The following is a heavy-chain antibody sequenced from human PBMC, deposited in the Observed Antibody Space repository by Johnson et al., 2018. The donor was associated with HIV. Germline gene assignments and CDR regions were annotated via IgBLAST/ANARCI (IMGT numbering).Heavy chain of an antibody. CDR1: GFIFSHSD. J-gene: IGHJ3*02. V-gene: IGHV3-73*02. CDR3: TAGRRGSKSYSNTFYYAFDI. Sequence: VQLVESGGGLVQPGGSLTLSCAASGFIFSHSDIHWVRQASGQGLAWVGRVRNRATNFATLYSASVDGRSTVARDDSKNMAYLRLSRLRAEDAAVYYCTAGRRGSKSYSNTFYYAFDIWGQGTTVTVSS. CDR2: VRNRATNFAT. D-gene: IGHD6-13*01.